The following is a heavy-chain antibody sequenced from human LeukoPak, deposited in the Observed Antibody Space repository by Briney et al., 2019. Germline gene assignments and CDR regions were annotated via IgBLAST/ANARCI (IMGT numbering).Heavy chain of an antibody. D-gene: IGHD6-19*01. CDR1: GYTFTSYY. J-gene: IGHJ5*02. CDR3: ARDIAVAGNWFDP. CDR2: INPSGGST. V-gene: IGHV1-46*01. Sequence: GASAKVSCKAFGYTFTSYYMHWVRQAPGQGLEWMGIINPSGGSTSYAQKFQGRVTMTRDTSTSTVYMELSSLRSEDTAVYYCARDIAVAGNWFDPWGQGTLVTVSS.